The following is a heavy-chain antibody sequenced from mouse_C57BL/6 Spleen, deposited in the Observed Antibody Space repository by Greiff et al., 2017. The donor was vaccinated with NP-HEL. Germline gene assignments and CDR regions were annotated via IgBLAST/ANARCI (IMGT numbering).Heavy chain of an antibody. J-gene: IGHJ4*01. CDR1: GFSLTSYG. Sequence: VKLQESGPGLVQPSQSLSITCTVSGFSLTSYGVHWVRQSPGKGLEWLGVIWRGGSTDYNAAFMSRLSITKDNSKSQVFFKMNSLQADDTAIYYCAKKGDYYGSSYDAMDYWGQGTSVTVSS. V-gene: IGHV2-5*01. CDR3: AKKGDYYGSSYDAMDY. CDR2: IWRGGST. D-gene: IGHD1-1*01.